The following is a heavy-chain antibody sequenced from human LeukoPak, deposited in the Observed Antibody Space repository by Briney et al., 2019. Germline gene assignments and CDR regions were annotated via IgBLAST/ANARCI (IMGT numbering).Heavy chain of an antibody. CDR1: GGSISSGSYY. D-gene: IGHD4-17*01. CDR2: IYTSGST. CDR3: ASGDYGDYSY. V-gene: IGHV4-61*02. J-gene: IGHJ4*02. Sequence: SQTLSLTCTVSGGSISSGSYYWSWIRQPAGKGLEWIGRIYTSGSTNYNPSRTCQVIISVDTSKNQFSLNLSAVTAADTAVYYCASGDYGDYSYWGQGTLVTVSS.